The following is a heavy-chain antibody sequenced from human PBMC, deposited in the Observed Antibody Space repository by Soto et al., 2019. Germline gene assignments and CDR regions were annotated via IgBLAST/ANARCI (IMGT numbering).Heavy chain of an antibody. Sequence: QVQLVQSGAEVKEPGDSVRVSCEASGYTFTAYYIHWVRQAPGQGLEWMGWINPKFGDTTYAQDFQGRLTLTRDMSISTVYMDLSSLTSDDTAIYYCARNIDYYYGPGSGNGHGVWGQGTTVNVFS. CDR2: INPKFGDT. J-gene: IGHJ6*02. V-gene: IGHV1-2*02. D-gene: IGHD3-10*01. CDR3: ARNIDYYYGPGSGNGHGV. CDR1: GYTFTAYY.